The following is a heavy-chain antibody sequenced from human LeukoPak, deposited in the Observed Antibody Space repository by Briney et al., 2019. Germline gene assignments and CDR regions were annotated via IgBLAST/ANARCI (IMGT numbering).Heavy chain of an antibody. CDR1: GFTFSDYY. V-gene: IGHV3-11*01. Sequence: GGSLRLSCAASGFTFSDYYMSWIRQAPGKGLEWVSYISSSGSTIYYADSVKGRFTISRDNVKNSLYPQMNSLRAEDTAVYYCARGGGLEQLLERYHYIMDVWGQGTTVTVSS. D-gene: IGHD6-13*01. J-gene: IGHJ6*02. CDR2: ISSSGSTI. CDR3: ARGGGLEQLLERYHYIMDV.